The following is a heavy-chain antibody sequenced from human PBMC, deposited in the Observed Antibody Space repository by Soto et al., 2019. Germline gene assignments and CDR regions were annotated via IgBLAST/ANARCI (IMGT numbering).Heavy chain of an antibody. CDR1: GFTFSSYA. J-gene: IGHJ6*02. Sequence: PGGSLRLSCAASGFTFSSYAMHWVRQAPGKGLEWVAVISYDGSNKYYADSVKGRFTISRDNSKNTLYLQMNSLRAEDTAVYYCACSITGALYYYYGMDVWGQRTTVTVSS. CDR2: ISYDGSNK. D-gene: IGHD1-20*01. V-gene: IGHV3-30-3*01. CDR3: ACSITGALYYYYGMDV.